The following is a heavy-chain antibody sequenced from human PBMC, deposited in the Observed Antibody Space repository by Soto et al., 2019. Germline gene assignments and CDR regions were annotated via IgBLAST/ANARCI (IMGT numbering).Heavy chain of an antibody. CDR2: ISGSGGST. CDR3: AKERYSYSSGCYGQRGFDY. CDR1: GFTFSGYA. Sequence: PGGSLRLSCAASGFTFSGYAMSWVRQAPGKGLEWVSAISGSGGSTYYADSVKGRFTISRDNSKNTLYLQMNSLRAEDTAVYYCAKERYSYSSGCYGQRGFDYWGQGTMVTVSS. J-gene: IGHJ4*02. D-gene: IGHD6-25*01. V-gene: IGHV3-23*01.